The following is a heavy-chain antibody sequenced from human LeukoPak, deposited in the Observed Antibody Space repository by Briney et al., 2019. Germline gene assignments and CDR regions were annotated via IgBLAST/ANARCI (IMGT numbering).Heavy chain of an antibody. D-gene: IGHD3-22*01. CDR3: AKGGEDYYDSSGPLGDWFDP. Sequence: GGSLRLSCAASGFTFDDYAMHWVRQAPGKGLEWVSGISWNSGSIGYADSVKGRFTISRDNAKNSLYLQMNSLRAEDTALYYCAKGGEDYYDSSGPLGDWFDPWGQGTLVTVSS. V-gene: IGHV3-9*01. CDR1: GFTFDDYA. CDR2: ISWNSGSI. J-gene: IGHJ5*02.